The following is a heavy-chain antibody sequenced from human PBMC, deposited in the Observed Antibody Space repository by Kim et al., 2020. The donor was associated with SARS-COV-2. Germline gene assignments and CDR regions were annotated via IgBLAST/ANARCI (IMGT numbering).Heavy chain of an antibody. Sequence: ASVKVSCKASGYTFTSYAMHWVRQAPGQRLEWMGWINAGNGNTKYSQKFQGRVTITRDTSASTAYMELSSLRSEDTAVYYCARDQHYDFWSGFFFSDWGQGTLGTVSS. J-gene: IGHJ4*02. V-gene: IGHV1-3*01. CDR3: ARDQHYDFWSGFFFSD. CDR2: INAGNGNT. CDR1: GYTFTSYA. D-gene: IGHD3-3*01.